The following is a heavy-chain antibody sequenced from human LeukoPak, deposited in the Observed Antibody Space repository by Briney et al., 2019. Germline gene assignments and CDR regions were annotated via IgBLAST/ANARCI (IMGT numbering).Heavy chain of an antibody. Sequence: GGCLRLSCAASGFTFSSFEVNWVRQAPGKGLEWVSYISGSGRTLSYADSVKGRFTISRDNAKNSLYLQMNSLRVEDTAVYHCARGGLYGYDLFDYWGQGTLNSASS. J-gene: IGHJ4*02. D-gene: IGHD5-12*01. V-gene: IGHV3-48*03. CDR3: ARGGLYGYDLFDY. CDR1: GFTFSSFE. CDR2: ISGSGRTL.